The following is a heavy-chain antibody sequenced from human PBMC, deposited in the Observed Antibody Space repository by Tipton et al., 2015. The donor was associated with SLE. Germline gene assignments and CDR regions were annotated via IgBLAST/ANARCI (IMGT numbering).Heavy chain of an antibody. V-gene: IGHV4-61*03. Sequence: TLSLTCAVSGASVSSDNYSWSWVRQPPGKGLEWIGNIEYSGSEYSGSAKYNLSLKSRVTISLDTSKNHFSLKLSSVTAADTAVYYCARERMGSDSWGQGTLVTVSS. D-gene: IGHD3-10*01. J-gene: IGHJ4*02. CDR2: IEYSGSEYSGSA. CDR1: GASVSSDNYS. CDR3: ARERMGSDS.